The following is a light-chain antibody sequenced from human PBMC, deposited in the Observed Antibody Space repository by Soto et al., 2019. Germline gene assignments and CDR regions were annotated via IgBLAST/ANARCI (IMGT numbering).Light chain of an antibody. CDR2: RNN. Sequence: QSVLTQPPSASGAPGQGVTISCSGSTSNIGSNYVYWYQQLPGTAPKLLIYRNNQRPSGVPERFSGSKSGTSASLAISGLRSDDEADYFCATWDDSLNGFYVFGTGTKVTVL. CDR3: ATWDDSLNGFYV. J-gene: IGLJ1*01. CDR1: TSNIGSNY. V-gene: IGLV1-47*01.